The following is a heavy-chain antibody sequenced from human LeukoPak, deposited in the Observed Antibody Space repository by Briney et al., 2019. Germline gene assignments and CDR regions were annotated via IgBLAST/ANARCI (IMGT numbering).Heavy chain of an antibody. D-gene: IGHD6-19*01. CDR2: ISYDGSNK. CDR3: TTTYAPGVAVAGTDY. J-gene: IGHJ4*02. Sequence: GRSLRLSCAASGFTFSSYGMHWVRQAPGKGLEWVAVISYDGSNKYYADSVKGRFTISRDNSKNTLYLQMNSLRPEDTAVYYCTTTYAPGVAVAGTDYWGQGTLVTVSS. CDR1: GFTFSSYG. V-gene: IGHV3-30*03.